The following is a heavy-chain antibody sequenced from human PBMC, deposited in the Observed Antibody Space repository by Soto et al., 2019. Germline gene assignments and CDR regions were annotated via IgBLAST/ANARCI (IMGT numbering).Heavy chain of an antibody. V-gene: IGHV1-69*13. J-gene: IGHJ4*02. CDR1: GGTFSSYA. Sequence: SVKVSCKASGGTFSSYAISWVRQAPGQGLEWMGGIIPIFGTANYAQKFQGRVTITADESTSTAYMELSSLRSEDTAVYYCASPQYNWNYVAPFDYWGQGTLVTVS. D-gene: IGHD1-7*01. CDR3: ASPQYNWNYVAPFDY. CDR2: IIPIFGTA.